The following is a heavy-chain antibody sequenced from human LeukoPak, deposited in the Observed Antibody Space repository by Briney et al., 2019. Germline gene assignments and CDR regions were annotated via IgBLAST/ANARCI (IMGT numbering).Heavy chain of an antibody. Sequence: ASVKVSCKASGGTFSSYAISWVRQAPGQGLEWMGWIIPIFGTANYAQKFQGRVTITADESTSTAYMELSSLRSEDTAVYYCAAGQGGVYSGYDTNFDYWGQGTLVTVSS. D-gene: IGHD5-12*01. J-gene: IGHJ4*02. CDR3: AAGQGGVYSGYDTNFDY. CDR2: IIPIFGTA. CDR1: GGTFSSYA. V-gene: IGHV1-69*13.